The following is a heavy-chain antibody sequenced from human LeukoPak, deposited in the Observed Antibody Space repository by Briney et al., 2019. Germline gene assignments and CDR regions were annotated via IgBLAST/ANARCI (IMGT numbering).Heavy chain of an antibody. CDR2: MYHSGDT. J-gene: IGHJ4*02. CDR1: GYSVSSGYY. D-gene: IGHD2-15*01. CDR3: TRNGFYSLEY. V-gene: IGHV4-38-2*02. Sequence: NSSETLSLTCTVPGYSVSSGYYWGWIRQPPGKGLESIGSMYHSGDTYYNPSLKSRVTISVDKSKNQASLKLNSVTAADTAVYFCTRNGFYSLEYWGQGTRVTVSS.